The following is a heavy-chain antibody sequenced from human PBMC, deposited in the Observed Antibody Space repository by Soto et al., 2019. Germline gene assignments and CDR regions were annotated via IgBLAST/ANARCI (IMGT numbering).Heavy chain of an antibody. CDR2: SSTYSGDT. CDR3: ARPIGPTTSENWFGP. Sequence: QVHLVQSGVEVKTPGASVKVSCQASGYTFFTYDISWVRQAPGQGLEWMGWSSTYSGDTKYAQKFQGRVTMTTDTSTTTAYLELRSLRSAATAVYYCARPIGPTTSENWFGPWCQGTLVTASS. CDR1: GYTFFTYD. J-gene: IGHJ5*02. V-gene: IGHV1-18*01. D-gene: IGHD5-12*01.